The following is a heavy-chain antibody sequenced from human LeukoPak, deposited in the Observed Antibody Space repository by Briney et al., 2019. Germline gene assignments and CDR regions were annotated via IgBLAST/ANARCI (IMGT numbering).Heavy chain of an antibody. CDR1: GFTVSSNY. V-gene: IGHV3-66*01. Sequence: PGGSLRLSCAASGFTVSSNYMSWVRQAPGKGLEWVSVIYSGGSTYYADSVKGRFTISRDNSKNTLYLQMNSLRAEDTAVYYCARDPYYGDYSSGVIDFDYWGQGTLVTVSS. J-gene: IGHJ4*02. CDR3: ARDPYYGDYSSGVIDFDY. D-gene: IGHD4-17*01. CDR2: IYSGGST.